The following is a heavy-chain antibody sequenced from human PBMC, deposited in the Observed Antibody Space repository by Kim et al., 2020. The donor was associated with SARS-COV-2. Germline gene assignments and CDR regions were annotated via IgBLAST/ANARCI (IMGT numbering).Heavy chain of an antibody. Sequence: GGSLRLSCAASGFTFSSYGMHWVRQAPGKGLEWVAVISYDGSNKYYADSVKGRFTISRDNSKNTLYLQMNSLRAEDTAVYYCAKDQYDILTGYEYYYGM. CDR3: AKDQYDILTGYEYYYGM. J-gene: IGHJ6*01. V-gene: IGHV3-30*18. D-gene: IGHD3-9*01. CDR2: ISYDGSNK. CDR1: GFTFSSYG.